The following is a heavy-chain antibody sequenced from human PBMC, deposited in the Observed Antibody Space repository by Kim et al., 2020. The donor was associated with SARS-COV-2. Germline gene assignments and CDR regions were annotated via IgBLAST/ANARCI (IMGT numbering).Heavy chain of an antibody. D-gene: IGHD4-17*01. CDR3: VRYGDH. CDR2: INDDSVTT. V-gene: IGHV3-74*01. Sequence: GGSLRLSCEASGFSFSSFWMAWVRQAPGKGLVWVSRINDDSVTTNYADSVNGRFTISKDNTKNALSLQMNRLRPEDTAVYYCVRYGDHWGQGTTVTVSS. CDR1: GFSFSSFW. J-gene: IGHJ6*02.